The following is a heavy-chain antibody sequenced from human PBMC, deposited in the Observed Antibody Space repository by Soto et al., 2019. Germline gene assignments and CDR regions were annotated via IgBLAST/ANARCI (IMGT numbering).Heavy chain of an antibody. CDR1: GYIFTKYG. D-gene: IGHD2-21*02. CDR2: INVYNGDR. Sequence: QVQGVQSGPELKKPGASVKVSCKAQGYIFTKYGIGWVRQAPGHGLEWMGLINVYNGDRKVAQKFQDRVSMTTDTATDTAYMELKSLRSGDTAVYYCARLQLGGDRMLNWFDPWGQGTRAPVSS. CDR3: ARLQLGGDRMLNWFDP. V-gene: IGHV1-18*01. J-gene: IGHJ5*02.